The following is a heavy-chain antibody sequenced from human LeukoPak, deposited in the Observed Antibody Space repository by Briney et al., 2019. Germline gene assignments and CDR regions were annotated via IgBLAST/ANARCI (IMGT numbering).Heavy chain of an antibody. V-gene: IGHV4-59*01. D-gene: IGHD2-15*01. J-gene: IGHJ3*02. Sequence: SETLSLTCTVSGGSISSYYWSWIRQPPGKGLEWIGYIYYSGSTNYNPSLKSRVTISVDTSKNQFSLKLSSVTAADMAVYYCARGRELKVADAFDIWGQGTMVTVSS. CDR1: GGSISSYY. CDR3: ARGRELKVADAFDI. CDR2: IYYSGST.